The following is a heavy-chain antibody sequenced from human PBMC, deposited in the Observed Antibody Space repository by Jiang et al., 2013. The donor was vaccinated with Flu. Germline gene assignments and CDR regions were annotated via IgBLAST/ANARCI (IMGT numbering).Heavy chain of an antibody. V-gene: IGHV2-5*02. CDR3: ARWMYGDFSYYFDY. Sequence: WLALVHWDDDERYSPSLKNRLTVTKDTSKNQVVFTMTNMDPVDTATYYCARWMYGDFSYYFDYWGQGTLVTVSS. J-gene: IGHJ4*02. CDR2: VHWDDDE. D-gene: IGHD2-21*02.